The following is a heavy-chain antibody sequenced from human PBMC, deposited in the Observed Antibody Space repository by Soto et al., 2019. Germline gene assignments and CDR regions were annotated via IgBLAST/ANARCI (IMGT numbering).Heavy chain of an antibody. V-gene: IGHV4-34*01. CDR1: GGSFSGYY. CDR3: ARDIDGSGSYYPSGWFDP. D-gene: IGHD3-10*01. CDR2: INHSGSS. Sequence: SETLSLTCAVYGGSFSGYYWSWIRQPPGKGLEWIGEINHSGSSNYNPSLKSRVTISVDTSKNQFSLKLSSVTAADTAVYYCARDIDGSGSYYPSGWFDPWGRGTLVT. J-gene: IGHJ5*02.